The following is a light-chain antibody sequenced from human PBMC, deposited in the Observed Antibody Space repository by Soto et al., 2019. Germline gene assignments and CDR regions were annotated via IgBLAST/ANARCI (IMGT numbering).Light chain of an antibody. Sequence: DIQMTQSAFTLSASVGDRVTITCRASQSINTWLAWYQQKPGKAPKLLIYRASTLESGVPSRFSGSGSGTEFTLTISSLQPDDFATYYCQQYETDWWTFGQGTKVDIK. J-gene: IGKJ1*01. CDR3: QQYETDWWT. V-gene: IGKV1-5*03. CDR2: RAS. CDR1: QSINTW.